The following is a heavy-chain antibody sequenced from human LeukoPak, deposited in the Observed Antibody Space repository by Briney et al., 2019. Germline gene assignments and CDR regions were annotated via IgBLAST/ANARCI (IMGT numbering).Heavy chain of an antibody. V-gene: IGHV4-39*07. Sequence: PSEALSLTCSVSLDSVTGGSHYWGWIRQPPGKGLEWIGSIYYSGSTYYNPSLKSRVTISVDTSKNQFSLKLSSVTAADTAVYYCASHRDGYNYYFDYWGQGTLVTVSS. CDR2: IYYSGST. D-gene: IGHD5-24*01. CDR3: ASHRDGYNYYFDY. CDR1: LDSVTGGSHY. J-gene: IGHJ4*02.